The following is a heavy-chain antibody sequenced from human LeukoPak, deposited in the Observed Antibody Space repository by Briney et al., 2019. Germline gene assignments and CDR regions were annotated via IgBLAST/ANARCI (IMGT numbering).Heavy chain of an antibody. CDR3: AKTHDGSGFLNDVYDV. V-gene: IGHV3-9*01. CDR1: GFTFEDFA. D-gene: IGHD3-22*01. J-gene: IGHJ3*01. Sequence: PGGSLRLSCEGTGFTFEDFAMHWVRQAPGKGLEWVAGITWNSGRVDYADSVKGRFTISRYNARKSVYLQMNSLRPGDTAFYYCAKTHDGSGFLNDVYDVWGQGAMVTVSS. CDR2: ITWNSGRV.